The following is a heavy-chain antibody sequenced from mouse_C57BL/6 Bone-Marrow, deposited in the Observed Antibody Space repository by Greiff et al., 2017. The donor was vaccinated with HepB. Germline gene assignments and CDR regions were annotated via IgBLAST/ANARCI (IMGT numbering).Heavy chain of an antibody. CDR3: ARPYLLRGDYAMDY. V-gene: IGHV2-9-1*01. Sequence: VQLQQSGPGLVAPSQSLSITCTVSGFSLTSYAISWVRQPPGKGLEWLGVIWTGGGTNYNSALKSRLSISKDNSKSQVFLKMNSLQTDDTARYYCARPYLLRGDYAMDYWGQGTSVTVSS. D-gene: IGHD1-1*01. J-gene: IGHJ4*01. CDR2: IWTGGGT. CDR1: GFSLTSYA.